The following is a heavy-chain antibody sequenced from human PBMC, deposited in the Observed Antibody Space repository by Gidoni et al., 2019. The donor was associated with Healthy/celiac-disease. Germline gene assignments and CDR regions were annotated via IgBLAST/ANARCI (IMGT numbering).Heavy chain of an antibody. J-gene: IGHJ6*02. CDR1: GFTFSSSW. D-gene: IGHD2-2*01. CDR2: IKQDGSEK. CDR3: ARGDLIVVVPAAWYGMDV. V-gene: IGHV3-7*05. Sequence: EVQLVESGGGLVQPGGSLTLSCAASGFTFSSSWTSWVRQAPGKGLEWVDNIKQDGSEKYYVDSVKGRFTISRDNAKNSLYLQMNSLRAEDTAVYYCARGDLIVVVPAAWYGMDVWGQGTTVTVSS.